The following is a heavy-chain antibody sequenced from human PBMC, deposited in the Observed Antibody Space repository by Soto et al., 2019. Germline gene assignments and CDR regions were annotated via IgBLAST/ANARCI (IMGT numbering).Heavy chain of an antibody. J-gene: IGHJ4*02. CDR3: AREGRGKKAGYNGLVSLGY. V-gene: IGHV1-69*06. CDR1: GSRFSNYV. Sequence: QVQLVQSGAEVKTPGSSLKVSCKVSGSRFSNYVISWVRQAPGHGLEWLGRLIPIFNSTTYAQSCQGRVTITADKSTSTAALELSSLRSYDTAVYYCAREGRGKKAGYNGLVSLGYWGQGNLVTVSS. D-gene: IGHD2-2*02. CDR2: LIPIFNST.